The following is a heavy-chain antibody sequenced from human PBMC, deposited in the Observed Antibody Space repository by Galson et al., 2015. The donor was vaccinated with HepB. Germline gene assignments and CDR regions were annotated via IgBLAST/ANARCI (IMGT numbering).Heavy chain of an antibody. J-gene: IGHJ3*02. CDR3: ARGPNYYDSSGYYASDI. CDR2: IKQDGSEK. CDR1: GFTFSSYW. V-gene: IGHV3-7*01. Sequence: SLRLSCAASGFTFSSYWMSWVRQAPGKGLEWVANIKQDGSEKYYVDSVKGRFTISRDNAKNSLYLQMNSLRAEDTAVYYCARGPNYYDSSGYYASDIWGQGTMVTVSS. D-gene: IGHD3-22*01.